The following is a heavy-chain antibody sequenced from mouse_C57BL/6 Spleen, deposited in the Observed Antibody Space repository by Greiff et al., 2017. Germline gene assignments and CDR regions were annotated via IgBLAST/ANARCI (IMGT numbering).Heavy chain of an antibody. Sequence: QVQLQQPGAELVKPGASVKMSCKASGYTFTSYWITWVKQRPGQGLEWIGDIYPGSGSTNYNEKFKSKATLTVDTSSSTAYMQLSSLTSEDSAVYYCARSIGLRSSFAYWGQGTLVTVSA. CDR2: IYPGSGST. V-gene: IGHV1-55*01. D-gene: IGHD2-4*01. J-gene: IGHJ3*01. CDR1: GYTFTSYW. CDR3: ARSIGLRSSFAY.